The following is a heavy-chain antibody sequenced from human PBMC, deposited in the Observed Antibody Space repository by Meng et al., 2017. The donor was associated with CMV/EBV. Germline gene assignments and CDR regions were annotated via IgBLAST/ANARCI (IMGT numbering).Heavy chain of an antibody. Sequence: GGSLRLSCAASGFTFSSYRMHWVRQAPGKGLVWVSRINSDGSSTTYANSVKGRFTISRDNAKNTLYLQMNSLRDEDTAVYYCARDVGAVAGNGFDYWGQGTLVTVSS. D-gene: IGHD6-19*01. CDR1: GFTFSSYR. CDR2: INSDGSST. V-gene: IGHV3-74*01. J-gene: IGHJ4*02. CDR3: ARDVGAVAGNGFDY.